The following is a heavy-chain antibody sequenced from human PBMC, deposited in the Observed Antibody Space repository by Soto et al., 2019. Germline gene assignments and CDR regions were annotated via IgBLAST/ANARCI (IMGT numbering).Heavy chain of an antibody. CDR2: LYYGGST. CDR3: ARRDSNGHQAPY. J-gene: IGHJ4*02. Sequence: QLQLQESGPGLMKPSETLSLTCTVSGDSISRSTYYWGWIRQPPGKGLEWIGALYYGGSTVYNPSLSNRFTISADTSKNQFFLKLISVTAADTAVYYCARRDSNGHQAPYWGQGTLVTVSS. CDR1: GDSISRSTYY. V-gene: IGHV4-39*01. D-gene: IGHD3-22*01.